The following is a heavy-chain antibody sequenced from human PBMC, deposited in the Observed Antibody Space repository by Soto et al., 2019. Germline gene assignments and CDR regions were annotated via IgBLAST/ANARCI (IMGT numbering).Heavy chain of an antibody. CDR1: GFTFSSYW. Sequence: PVGSLILSCAASGFTFSSYWVHWVRQAPGKGPVWVSRINGDGSSTAYAGSVEGRFTISRDNVNNMLYLQMKSLRAEDTAVYYCATSYGNAWYTYWGQGTQVTVSS. D-gene: IGHD6-13*01. V-gene: IGHV3-74*03. J-gene: IGHJ4*02. CDR2: INGDGSST. CDR3: ATSYGNAWYTY.